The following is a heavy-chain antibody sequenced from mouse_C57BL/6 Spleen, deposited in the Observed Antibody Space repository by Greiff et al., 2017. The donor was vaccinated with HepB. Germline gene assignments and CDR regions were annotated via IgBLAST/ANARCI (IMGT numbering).Heavy chain of an antibody. CDR2: IDPSDSYT. V-gene: IGHV1-50*01. D-gene: IGHD2-1*01. CDR3: ARSCGNPYYFDY. Sequence: QVQLQQPGAELVKPGASVKLSCKASGYTFTSYWMQWVKQRPGQGLEWIGEIDPSDSYTNYNQKFKGKATVTVDTSSSTAYMQLSSLTSEDSAVYYWARSCGNPYYFDYWGQGTTLTVSS. CDR1: GYTFTSYW. J-gene: IGHJ2*01.